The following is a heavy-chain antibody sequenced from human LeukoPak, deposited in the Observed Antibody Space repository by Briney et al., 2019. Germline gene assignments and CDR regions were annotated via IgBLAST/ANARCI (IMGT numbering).Heavy chain of an antibody. V-gene: IGHV3-53*01. CDR3: AQVTLGY. CDR1: GFTVSSNY. J-gene: IGHJ4*02. CDR2: IYSGGST. D-gene: IGHD2-21*02. Sequence: GRSLRLSCAASGFTVSSNYMSWVRQAPGKGLEWVSVIYSGGSTYYADSVKGRFTISRDNSKNTLYLQMNSLRAEGTAVYYCAQVTLGYWGQGTLVTVSS.